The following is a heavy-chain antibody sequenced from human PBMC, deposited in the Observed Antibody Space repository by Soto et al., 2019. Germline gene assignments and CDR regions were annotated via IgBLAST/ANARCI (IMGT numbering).Heavy chain of an antibody. CDR2: IYWDDDK. Sequence: QITLKESGPTLVKPTQTLTLTCTFSGFSLSTSGVGVGWIRQPPGKALEWLALIYWDDDKRYSPSLKSRLTITKDTSKNQVVLTMTNMDPVDTATYYCARPQWLVHRGEVPFDYWGQGTLVTVSS. D-gene: IGHD6-19*01. CDR3: ARPQWLVHRGEVPFDY. CDR1: GFSLSTSGVG. J-gene: IGHJ4*02. V-gene: IGHV2-5*02.